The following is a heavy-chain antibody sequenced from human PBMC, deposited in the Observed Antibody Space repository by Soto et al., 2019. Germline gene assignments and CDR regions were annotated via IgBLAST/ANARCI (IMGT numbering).Heavy chain of an antibody. J-gene: IGHJ6*02. Sequence: GESLKISCKGSGYSFTSYWIGWVRQMPGKGLEWMGIIYPADSHTRYSPAFQGQATISADASNDTAFPQWSSLEASNTAVYYCARQIFGVVKNGLDVWGQGTTVTVSS. CDR1: GYSFTSYW. CDR3: ARQIFGVVKNGLDV. CDR2: IYPADSHT. V-gene: IGHV5-51*01. D-gene: IGHD3-3*01.